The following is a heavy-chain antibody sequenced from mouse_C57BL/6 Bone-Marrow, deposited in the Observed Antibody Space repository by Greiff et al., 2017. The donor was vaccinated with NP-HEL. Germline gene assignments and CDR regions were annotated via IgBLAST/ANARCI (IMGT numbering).Heavy chain of an antibody. CDR3: AREGCGGSYAKDY. Sequence: QVQLQQPGAELVKPGASVKLSCKASGYTFTSYWMQWVKQRPGQGLEWIGEIDPSDSYTNYNPKFKGKATLTVDTSSSTAYMQLSSLTSEDSAVDDCAREGCGGSYAKDYWGQGTSVTVSS. CDR2: IDPSDSYT. V-gene: IGHV1-50*01. CDR1: GYTFTSYW. J-gene: IGHJ4*01. D-gene: IGHD1-1*02.